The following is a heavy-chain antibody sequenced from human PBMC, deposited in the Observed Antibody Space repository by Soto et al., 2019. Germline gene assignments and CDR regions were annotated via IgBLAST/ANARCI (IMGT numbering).Heavy chain of an antibody. CDR1: GGSFSGYY. CDR3: VRIVGATRYFDY. CDR2: INHSGST. D-gene: IGHD1-26*01. J-gene: IGHJ4*02. V-gene: IGHV4-34*01. Sequence: SETLSLTCAVYGGSFSGYYWSWIRQPPGKGLEWIGEINHSGSTNYNPSLKSRVTISVDTSKNQFSLKLSSVTAADTAVYYCVRIVGATRYFDYWGQGTLVTVSS.